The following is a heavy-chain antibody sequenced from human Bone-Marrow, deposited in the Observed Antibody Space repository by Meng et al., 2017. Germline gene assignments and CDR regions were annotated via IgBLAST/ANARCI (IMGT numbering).Heavy chain of an antibody. D-gene: IGHD3-22*01. J-gene: IGHJ4*02. V-gene: IGHV3-15*01. CDR1: GFTFRNAW. CDR3: TTFSSGYHN. CDR2: VKSKTDGGTT. Sequence: GESLKISCSASGFTFRNAWMNWVRQAPGKGLEWVGRVKSKTDGGTTDYAAPVKDRFSISRDDSKNTLYLQKNSLKTEDTAVYYCTTFSSGYHNWGQGTLVTVSS.